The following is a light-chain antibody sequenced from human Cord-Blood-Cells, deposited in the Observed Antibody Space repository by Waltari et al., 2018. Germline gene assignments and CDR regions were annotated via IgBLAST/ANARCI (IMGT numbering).Light chain of an antibody. Sequence: NFMLTQPHSVSESPGKTVTISCTRSSGSIASNYVQWYQHRPGSSPTTVIYEDNQRPSGVPDRFSGSIDSSSNSASLTISGLKTEDEADYYCQSYDSSNPVFGGGTKLTVL. J-gene: IGLJ2*01. CDR3: QSYDSSNPV. CDR1: SGSIASNY. V-gene: IGLV6-57*01. CDR2: EDN.